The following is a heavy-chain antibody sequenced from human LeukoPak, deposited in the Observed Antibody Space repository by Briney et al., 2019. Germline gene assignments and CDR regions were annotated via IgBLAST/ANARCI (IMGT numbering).Heavy chain of an antibody. CDR3: AELGITMIGGV. D-gene: IGHD3-10*02. CDR1: GLTFSSYS. V-gene: IGHV3-48*04. J-gene: IGHJ6*04. CDR2: ISSSGSTI. Sequence: GGSLRLSCAASGLTFSSYSMNWVRQAPGKGLEWVSYISSSGSTIYYADSVKGRFTISRDNAKNSLYLQMNSLRAEDTAVYYCAELGITMIGGVWGKGTTVTISS.